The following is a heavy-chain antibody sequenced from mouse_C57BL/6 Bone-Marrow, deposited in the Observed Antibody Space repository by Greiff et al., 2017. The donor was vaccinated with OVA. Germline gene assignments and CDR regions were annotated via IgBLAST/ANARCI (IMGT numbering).Heavy chain of an antibody. Sequence: VHVQQSGPELVKPGASVKISCKASGYSFTGYYMNWVKQSPEKSLEWIGEINPSTGGTTYNQKFKAKATLTVDKSSSTAYMQLKSLTSEDSAVYYCARGGTCPFAYWGQGTLVTVSA. CDR1: GYSFTGYY. V-gene: IGHV1-42*01. J-gene: IGHJ3*01. D-gene: IGHD2-14*01. CDR2: INPSTGGT. CDR3: ARGGTCPFAY.